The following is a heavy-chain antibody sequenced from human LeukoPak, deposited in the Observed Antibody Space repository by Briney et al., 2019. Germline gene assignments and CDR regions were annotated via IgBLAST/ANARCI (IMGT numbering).Heavy chain of an antibody. Sequence: ASVKVSCKASGYTFTSYYMHWVRQAPGQGLEWMGIINPSGGSTSYAQKFQGRVTITTDESTSTAYMKLSSLRSEDTAVYYCARGGNFWSGYYTFDYWGQGTLVTVSS. D-gene: IGHD3-3*01. J-gene: IGHJ4*02. V-gene: IGHV1-46*01. CDR3: ARGGNFWSGYYTFDY. CDR2: INPSGGST. CDR1: GYTFTSYY.